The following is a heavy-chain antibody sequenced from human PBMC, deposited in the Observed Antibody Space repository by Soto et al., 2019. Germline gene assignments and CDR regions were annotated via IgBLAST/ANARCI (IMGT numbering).Heavy chain of an antibody. D-gene: IGHD3-22*01. CDR1: GGSVSSITFH. Sequence: QLQLRESGPGLVKPSETLSLTCTVSGGSVSSITFHLGLIRQPPGKGLEWIGNIYYTGSTFYNPSLKSRVTISVDTSKNQFSLNLSSVTAADTAVYYCARHEYASSGYDAFDIWGQGTMVTVSS. CDR2: IYYTGST. CDR3: ARHEYASSGYDAFDI. J-gene: IGHJ3*02. V-gene: IGHV4-39*01.